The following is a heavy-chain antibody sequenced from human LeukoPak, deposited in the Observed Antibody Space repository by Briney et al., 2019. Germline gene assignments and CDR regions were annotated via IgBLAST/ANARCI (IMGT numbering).Heavy chain of an antibody. CDR2: IYYSGST. J-gene: IGHJ4*02. CDR1: GGSISSSSYY. Sequence: SETLSLTCTVSGGSISSSSYYWGWIRQPPGKGLEWIGSIYYSGSTYYNPSLKSRVTISVDTSKNQFSLKLSSVTAADTAVYYCAREGASGVGDTQIDYWGQGTLVTVSS. CDR3: AREGASGVGDTQIDY. V-gene: IGHV4-39*07. D-gene: IGHD1-26*01.